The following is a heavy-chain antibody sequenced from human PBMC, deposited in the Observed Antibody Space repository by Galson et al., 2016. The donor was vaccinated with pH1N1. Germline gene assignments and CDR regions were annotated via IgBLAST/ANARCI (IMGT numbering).Heavy chain of an antibody. D-gene: IGHD2-15*01. V-gene: IGHV3-11*01. CDR1: GFTFSDYY. CDR2: ISSSGNTI. Sequence: SLRLSCAASGFTFSDYYMSWIRQAPGKGLEWLSYISSSGNTIYYADSVKGRFTISRDNARNSLYLQMNSLRAEDTALYYCAGYCSGGSCSGSYYYSDTWGQGTLVTVSS. CDR3: AGYCSGGSCSGSYYYSDT. J-gene: IGHJ5*02.